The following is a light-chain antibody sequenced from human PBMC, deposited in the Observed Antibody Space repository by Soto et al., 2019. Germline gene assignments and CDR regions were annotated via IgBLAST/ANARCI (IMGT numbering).Light chain of an antibody. CDR3: QSSDCSVSGSV. J-gene: IGLJ3*02. Sequence: QSVLTQPPSVSGAPGQRVTISCTGSSSNIGAGYDVHGYQQLPGTAPKLLIYGNSNRTSGVPDRFSGSKSGTSASLANTGLQAEDEADYYCQSSDCSVSGSVFGGGTKLTVL. CDR2: GNS. CDR1: SSNIGAGYD. V-gene: IGLV1-40*01.